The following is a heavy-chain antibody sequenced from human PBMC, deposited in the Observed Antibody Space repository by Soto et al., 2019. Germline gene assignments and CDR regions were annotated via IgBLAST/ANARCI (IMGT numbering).Heavy chain of an antibody. J-gene: IGHJ6*02. CDR3: ARDDATHCGDDCYRYFYYGMDV. CDR2: IIPTLGTT. D-gene: IGHD2-21*02. V-gene: IGHV1-69*13. Sequence: SVKVSCKASGGSFSKFAINWVRQAPGQGLEWMGGIIPTLGTTDYAHKFQGRVTITADEATRTAYMELSGLRSEDTAVYYCARDDATHCGDDCYRYFYYGMDVWGPGTTVTVFS. CDR1: GGSFSKFA.